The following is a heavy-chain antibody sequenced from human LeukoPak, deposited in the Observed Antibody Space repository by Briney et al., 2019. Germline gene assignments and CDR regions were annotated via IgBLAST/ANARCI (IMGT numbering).Heavy chain of an antibody. CDR2: IIPIFGTA. CDR3: ARGFSSSSYHFDY. Sequence: GASVKVSCKASGGTFSSYAISWVRQAPGQGLEWMGRIIPIFGTANYAQKFQGRVTITTDESTRTAYSELSSLRSEDTAVYYCARGFSSSSYHFDYWGQGTLVTVSS. CDR1: GGTFSSYA. D-gene: IGHD6-13*01. J-gene: IGHJ4*02. V-gene: IGHV1-69*05.